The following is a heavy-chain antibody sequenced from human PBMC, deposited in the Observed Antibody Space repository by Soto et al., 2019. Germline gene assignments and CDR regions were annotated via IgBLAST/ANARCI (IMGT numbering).Heavy chain of an antibody. D-gene: IGHD6-19*01. CDR1: GGSVSSGSYY. Sequence: PSETLSLTCTVSGGSVSSGSYYWSWIRHPPGKGLEWIGYIYYSGSTNYNPSLKSRVTISVDTSKNQFSLKLSSVTAADTAVYYCARDTGRVAGTVDYYYGMDVWGQGTTVTVSS. CDR3: ARDTGRVAGTVDYYYGMDV. V-gene: IGHV4-61*01. CDR2: IYYSGST. J-gene: IGHJ6*02.